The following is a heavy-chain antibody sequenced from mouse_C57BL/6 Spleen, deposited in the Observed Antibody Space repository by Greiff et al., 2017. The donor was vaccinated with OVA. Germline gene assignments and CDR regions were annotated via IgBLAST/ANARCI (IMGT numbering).Heavy chain of an antibody. CDR1: GYTFTSYW. D-gene: IGHD1-1*01. CDR3: ARWGYYGSSGYWYFDV. V-gene: IGHV1-53*01. Sequence: VQLQQPGTELVKPGASVKLSCKASGYTFTSYWMHWVKQRPGQGLEWIGNINPSNGGTNYNEKFKSKATLTVDKSSSTAYMQLSSLTSEDSAVYYCARWGYYGSSGYWYFDVWGTGTTVTVSS. J-gene: IGHJ1*03. CDR2: INPSNGGT.